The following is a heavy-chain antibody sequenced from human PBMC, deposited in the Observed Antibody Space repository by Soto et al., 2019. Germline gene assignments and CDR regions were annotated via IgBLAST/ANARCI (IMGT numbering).Heavy chain of an antibody. J-gene: IGHJ5*02. V-gene: IGHV1-18*01. D-gene: IGHD5-12*01. CDR3: ARAQYSGYAKVEWFDP. CDR2: ISAYNGNT. Sequence: ASVKVSCKASGYTFTSYGISWVRQAPGQGLEWMGWISAYNGNTNYAQKLQGRVTMTTDTSTSTAYMELRSLRSDDTAVYYCARAQYSGYAKVEWFDPWGQGTLVTVSS. CDR1: GYTFTSYG.